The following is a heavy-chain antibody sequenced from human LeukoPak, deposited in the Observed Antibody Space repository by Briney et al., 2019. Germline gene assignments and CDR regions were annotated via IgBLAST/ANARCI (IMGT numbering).Heavy chain of an antibody. D-gene: IGHD6-19*01. Sequence: PGRSLRLSCAASGFTFSSYPMHWVRQAPGKGLEWVAVISYDGSNKYYADSVKRRYTISRDNPKNTLYLQMNSLRAEDTAVYYCAKDSGYSSGWSRTHAKYRMYYFDYWGQGTLVTVSS. CDR2: ISYDGSNK. CDR3: AKDSGYSSGWSRTHAKYRMYYFDY. J-gene: IGHJ4*02. CDR1: GFTFSSYP. V-gene: IGHV3-30*04.